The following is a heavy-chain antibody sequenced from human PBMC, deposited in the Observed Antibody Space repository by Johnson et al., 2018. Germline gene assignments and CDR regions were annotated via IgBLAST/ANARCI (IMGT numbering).Heavy chain of an antibody. CDR2: IWYDGSNN. CDR1: EFTFSTYG. D-gene: IGHD2-21*02. Sequence: QVQLQESGGGVVQPGRSXRLSCAASEFTFSTYGMHWVRQAQGKGLEWVAVIWYDGSNNSYADSVKGRFTISRDNSQNTLYLQLNSLRAGDTAVDYCARARRPYCDCLEDFQHWGQGTLVTVSS. V-gene: IGHV3-33*01. CDR3: ARARRPYCDCLEDFQH. J-gene: IGHJ1*01.